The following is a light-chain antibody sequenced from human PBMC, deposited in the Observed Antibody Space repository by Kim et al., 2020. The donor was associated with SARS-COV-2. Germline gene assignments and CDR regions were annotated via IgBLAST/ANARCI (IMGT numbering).Light chain of an antibody. J-gene: IGKJ5*01. CDR2: VAS. CDR3: QQYVRSPPT. V-gene: IGKV3-20*01. Sequence: APGERATLSCRASQSLDSNFLAWYQQKPGQAPRLLMYVASTRAAGIPDRFSGSGSGTDFTLTISRLEPEDFAVYYCQQYVRSPPTFGQGTRLEIK. CDR1: QSLDSNF.